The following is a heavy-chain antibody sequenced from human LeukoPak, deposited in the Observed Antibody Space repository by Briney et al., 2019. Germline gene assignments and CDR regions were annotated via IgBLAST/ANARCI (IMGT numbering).Heavy chain of an antibody. J-gene: IGHJ3*02. CDR2: IKPDGSEK. Sequence: GESLRLSCAASGFTFITSWMSWLRQAPGKGLEWVAHIKPDGSEKYYVDSVKGRFTISRDNAKNSLYLQMNSLRAEDTAVYYCARGLYDYVWGSYRHTYAFDIWGQGTMVTVSS. V-gene: IGHV3-7*01. CDR3: ARGLYDYVWGSYRHTYAFDI. CDR1: GFTFITSW. D-gene: IGHD3-16*02.